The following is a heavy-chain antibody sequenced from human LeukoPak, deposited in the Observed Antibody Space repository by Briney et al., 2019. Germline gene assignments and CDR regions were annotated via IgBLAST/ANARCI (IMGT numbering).Heavy chain of an antibody. V-gene: IGHV1-69*04. D-gene: IGHD2-15*01. CDR1: GGTFSSYA. Sequence: GSSVKVSCKASGGTFSSYAISWVRQAPGQGLEWMGRIIPILGIANYAQKFQGRVTITADKSTSTAYMELSSLRSEDTAVYYCAREPPYCSGGSCYSDYWGQGTLVTVSS. J-gene: IGHJ4*02. CDR2: IIPILGIA. CDR3: AREPPYCSGGSCYSDY.